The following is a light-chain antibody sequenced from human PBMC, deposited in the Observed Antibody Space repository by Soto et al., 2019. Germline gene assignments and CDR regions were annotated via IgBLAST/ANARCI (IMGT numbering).Light chain of an antibody. CDR1: SSDVGIYNY. Sequence: QSVLTQPASVSGSPGQSIAISCTGSSSDVGIYNYVSWYQQHPGKVPKLIIYEVSNRPSGVSNRFSGSKSGNTASLTIYGLQAEDEADYYCSSHTTSSTRVFGTGTTVTVL. V-gene: IGLV2-14*01. CDR3: SSHTTSSTRV. CDR2: EVS. J-gene: IGLJ1*01.